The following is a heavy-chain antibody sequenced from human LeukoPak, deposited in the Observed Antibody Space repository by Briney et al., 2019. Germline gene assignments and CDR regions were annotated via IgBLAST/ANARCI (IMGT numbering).Heavy chain of an antibody. CDR2: ISSGSSYI. Sequence: GGSLRPSCAASGFTFSSYNMNWVRQAPGKGLEWVSSISSGSSYIYYADSVKGRFTISRDNAKNSLYLQMNSLRAEDTAVYYCAKDRAQQLVLDFWGQGTLVTVSS. J-gene: IGHJ4*02. V-gene: IGHV3-21*04. CDR1: GFTFSSYN. CDR3: AKDRAQQLVLDF. D-gene: IGHD6-13*01.